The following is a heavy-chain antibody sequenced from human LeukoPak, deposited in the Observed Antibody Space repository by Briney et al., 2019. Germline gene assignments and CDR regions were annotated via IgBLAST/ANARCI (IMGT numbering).Heavy chain of an antibody. Sequence: SETLSLTCAVYGGSFSGYYWSWIRQPPGKELEWIGEINHSGSTNYNPSLKSRVTISVDTSKNQFSLKLSSVTAADTAVYYCARGLRKYQLPMGSWGQGTLVTVSS. V-gene: IGHV4-34*01. CDR2: INHSGST. D-gene: IGHD2-2*01. J-gene: IGHJ5*02. CDR3: ARGLRKYQLPMGS. CDR1: GGSFSGYY.